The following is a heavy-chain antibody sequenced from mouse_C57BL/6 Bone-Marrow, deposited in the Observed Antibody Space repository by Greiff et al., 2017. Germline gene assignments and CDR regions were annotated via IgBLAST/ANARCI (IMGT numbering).Heavy chain of an antibody. CDR2: IWRGGST. D-gene: IGHD1-1*01. V-gene: IGHV2-5*01. CDR3: AAHYYGSSYGLYYAMDY. CDR1: GFSLTSYG. Sequence: VKLMESGPGLVQPSQSLSITCTVSGFSLTSYGVHWVRQSPGKGLEWLGVIWRGGSTDYNAAFMSRLSITKDNSKSQVFFKMNSLQADDTAIYYCAAHYYGSSYGLYYAMDYWGQGTSVTVSS. J-gene: IGHJ4*01.